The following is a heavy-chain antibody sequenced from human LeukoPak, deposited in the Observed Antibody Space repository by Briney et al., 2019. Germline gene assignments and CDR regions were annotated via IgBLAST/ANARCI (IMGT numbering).Heavy chain of an antibody. CDR3: ARETVAYNSGWYDKIPDY. CDR2: IHTYKGNT. Sequence: ASVKVSCKASGYMFTNYGISWVRQAPGQGREWRGWIHTYKGNTNYAQKLQGRVIMTTDTSTSTAYMELRSLRSDDTAVYYCARETVAYNSGWYDKIPDYWGQGTLVTVSS. V-gene: IGHV1-18*01. D-gene: IGHD6-19*01. CDR1: GYMFTNYG. J-gene: IGHJ4*02.